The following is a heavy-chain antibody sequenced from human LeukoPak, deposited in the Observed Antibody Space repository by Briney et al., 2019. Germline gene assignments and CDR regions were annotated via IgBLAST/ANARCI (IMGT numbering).Heavy chain of an antibody. CDR3: AKAAGRGYNYGDYFDY. CDR1: GFTFSNSA. Sequence: GGSLRLSCAASGFTFSNSAMSWVRQAPGKGLEWVSAISGSGGGIYYADSVKGRFTISRDNSKNTLYVQMNSLRAADTAVYYCAKAAGRGYNYGDYFDYWGQGTLVTVSS. CDR2: ISGSGGGI. J-gene: IGHJ4*02. V-gene: IGHV3-23*01. D-gene: IGHD5-18*01.